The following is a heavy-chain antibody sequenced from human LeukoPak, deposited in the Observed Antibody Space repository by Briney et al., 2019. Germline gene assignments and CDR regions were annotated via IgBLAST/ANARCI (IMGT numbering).Heavy chain of an antibody. CDR1: GFTFSSHA. CDR2: ISYDGIDK. Sequence: PGGSLRLSCAASGFTFSSHAIHWVRQAPGKGLEWVAAISYDGIDKLYAASVEGRFTISRDNVRNTLCLQMDSLRAEDTAVYFCARDRGFCSGTSCAYIYYYMDVWGNGTTASVSS. CDR3: ARDRGFCSGTSCAYIYYYMDV. J-gene: IGHJ6*03. V-gene: IGHV3-30*01. D-gene: IGHD2-2*01.